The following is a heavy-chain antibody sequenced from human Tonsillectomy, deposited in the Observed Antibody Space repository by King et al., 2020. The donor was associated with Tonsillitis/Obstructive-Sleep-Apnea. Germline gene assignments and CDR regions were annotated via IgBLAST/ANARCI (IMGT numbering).Heavy chain of an antibody. J-gene: IGHJ4*02. CDR3: AHSFKFGSGNYYTDY. CDR2: IYWDDDK. V-gene: IGHV2-5*02. Sequence: TLKESGPTLVKPTQTLTLTCTFSGFSLSTSRMGVGWIRQPPGQALEWLALIYWDDDKRYSPSLESRLSITKYTSKNQVVLTMTNMDPVDTATYYCAHSFKFGSGNYYTDYWGQGTLVTVSS. CDR1: GFSLSTSRMG. D-gene: IGHD3-10*01.